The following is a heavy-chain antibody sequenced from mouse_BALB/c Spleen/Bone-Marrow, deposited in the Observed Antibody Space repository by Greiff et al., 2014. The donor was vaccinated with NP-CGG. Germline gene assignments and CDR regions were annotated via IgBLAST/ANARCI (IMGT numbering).Heavy chain of an antibody. D-gene: IGHD2-3*01. Sequence: EVQLVESGGGLVKPGGSLKLSCAASGFTFSSYAMSWVRQTPEKRLEWVATISSGGSYTYYPDSVKGRFTIPRDNAKNTLYLQMSSLRSEDTAIYYCARQGDGYFDYWGQGTTLTVSS. CDR3: ARQGDGYFDY. J-gene: IGHJ2*01. CDR1: GFTFSSYA. CDR2: ISSGGSYT. V-gene: IGHV5-9-3*01.